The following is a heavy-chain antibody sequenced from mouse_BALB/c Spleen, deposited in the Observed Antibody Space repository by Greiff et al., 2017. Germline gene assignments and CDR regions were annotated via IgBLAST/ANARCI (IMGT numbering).Heavy chain of an antibody. J-gene: IGHJ3*01. CDR2: INPSTGYT. CDR3: ARYDYALFAY. D-gene: IGHD2-4*01. V-gene: IGHV1-7*01. CDR1: GYTFTSYW. Sequence: QVQLQQSGAELAKPGASVKMSCKASGYTFTSYWMHWVKQRPGQGLEWIGYINPSTGYTEYNQKFKDKATLTADKSSSTAYMQLSSLTSEDSAVYYCARYDYALFAYWGQGTLVTVSA.